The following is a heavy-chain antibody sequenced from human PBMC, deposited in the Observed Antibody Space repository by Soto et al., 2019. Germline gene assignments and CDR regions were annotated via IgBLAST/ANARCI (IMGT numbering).Heavy chain of an antibody. J-gene: IGHJ5*02. CDR1: GYTFTSYG. CDR2: ISAYNGNT. V-gene: IGHV1-18*01. D-gene: IGHD3-22*01. Sequence: QVQLVQSGAEVKKPGASVKVSCKASGYTFTSYGISWVRQAPGQGLEWMGWISAYNGNTNYAQKLQGRVTMTTDTSTSTADMELRSLRSDDTAVYYCARVVDNYYDSSGYYYHNWFDPWGQGTLVTVSS. CDR3: ARVVDNYYDSSGYYYHNWFDP.